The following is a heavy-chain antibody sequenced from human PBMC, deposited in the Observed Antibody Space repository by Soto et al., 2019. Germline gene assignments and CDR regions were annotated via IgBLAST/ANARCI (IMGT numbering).Heavy chain of an antibody. D-gene: IGHD2-21*01. Sequence: SETLSLTYAVSSGSISSSNWWSWVRQPPGKGLEWIGEIYHSGSTNYNPSLKSRVTISVDKSKNQFSLKLSSVTAADTAVYYCARGARCGGDCYYNYYYYYMDVWGKGTTVTVSS. CDR3: ARGARCGGDCYYNYYYYYMDV. V-gene: IGHV4-4*02. CDR2: IYHSGST. CDR1: SGSISSSNW. J-gene: IGHJ6*03.